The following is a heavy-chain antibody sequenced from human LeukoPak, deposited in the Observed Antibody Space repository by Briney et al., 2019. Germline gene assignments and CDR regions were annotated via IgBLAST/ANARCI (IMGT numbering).Heavy chain of an antibody. CDR3: ARDDYRGVTNFDP. CDR2: IYYSGST. CDR1: GGSISSYY. V-gene: IGHV4-59*01. Sequence: SETLSLTCTVSGGSISSYYWSWIRQPPGKGLEWIGYIYYSGSTNYNPSLKSRVTISVDTSKNQFSLQLSSVTAADTAVYYCARDDYRGVTNFDPWGQGTLVTVSS. J-gene: IGHJ5*02. D-gene: IGHD3-10*01.